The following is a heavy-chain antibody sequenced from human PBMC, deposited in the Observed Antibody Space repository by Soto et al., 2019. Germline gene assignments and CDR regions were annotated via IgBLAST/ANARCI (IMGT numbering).Heavy chain of an antibody. CDR3: AHRVLRTVFGLVTTTAIYFDF. J-gene: IGHJ4*02. D-gene: IGHD3-3*01. CDR1: GFSLTTSGVG. V-gene: IGHV2-5*02. Sequence: QITLNESRPTLVKPTQTVTLTCTFSGFSLTTSGVGVGWIRQSPGKAPEWLALIYWDDDKRYSPSLKSRLTITKDTSKNQVVLTMANLDPADTATYYCAHRVLRTVFGLVTTTAIYFDFWGQGTPVAVSS. CDR2: IYWDDDK.